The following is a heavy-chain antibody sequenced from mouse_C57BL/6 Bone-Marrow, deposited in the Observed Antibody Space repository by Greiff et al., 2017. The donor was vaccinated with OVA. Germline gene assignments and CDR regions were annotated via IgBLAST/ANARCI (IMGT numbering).Heavy chain of an antibody. CDR3: ASYDDGSSTRYFDV. CDR2: IDPNSGGT. V-gene: IGHV1-72*01. CDR1: GYTFTSYW. D-gene: IGHD1-1*01. J-gene: IGHJ1*03. Sequence: VKLQQPGAELVKPGASVKLSCKASGYTFTSYWMHWVKQRPGRGLEWIGRIDPNSGGTKYNEQFKSKATLTVAKPSSTAYMQLSSLTSEDSAVYYCASYDDGSSTRYFDVWGTGTTVTVAS.